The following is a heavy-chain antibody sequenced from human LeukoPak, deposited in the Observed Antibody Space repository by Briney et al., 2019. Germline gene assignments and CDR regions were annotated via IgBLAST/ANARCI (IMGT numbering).Heavy chain of an antibody. CDR1: GYTFTSYY. J-gene: IGHJ5*02. CDR2: INPSGGST. Sequence: ASVKVSCKASGYTFTSYYMHWVRQAPGQGLEWMGIINPSGGSTSYAQKFQGRVTMTRDTSTSTVYMELSSLRSEDTAVYYCARVGRDDCTNGVCDWLDPWGQGTLVTVSS. V-gene: IGHV1-46*01. D-gene: IGHD2-8*01. CDR3: ARVGRDDCTNGVCDWLDP.